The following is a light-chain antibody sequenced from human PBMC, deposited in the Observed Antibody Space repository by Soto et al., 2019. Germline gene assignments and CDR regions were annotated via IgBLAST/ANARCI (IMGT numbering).Light chain of an antibody. J-gene: IGLJ1*01. Sequence: QSVLTQPASVSGSPGQSITISCAGTSSDVGSHKLVSWYQQYPGKAPKPIIFEASKRPSGVSSRFSGSKSGSTASLTISGLQAEDEAGYYCCSNAGGSTYVFGTGTKVTVL. CDR2: EAS. V-gene: IGLV2-23*01. CDR3: CSNAGGSTYV. CDR1: SSDVGSHKL.